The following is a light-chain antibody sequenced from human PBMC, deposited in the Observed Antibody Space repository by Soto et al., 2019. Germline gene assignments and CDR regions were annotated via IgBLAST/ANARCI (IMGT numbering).Light chain of an antibody. J-gene: IGLJ1*01. CDR2: DVT. V-gene: IGLV2-14*01. CDR1: SSDVGGYNF. CDR3: SSYTSRRTPYV. Sequence: QSALTQPATVSGSPGQSITISCTGTSSDVGGYNFVSWYQQHPGRAPKLLIYDVTVRPSGVSHRFSGSKSGNTASLTISGLQAEDEADFYCSSYTSRRTPYVLGTGTKVTVL.